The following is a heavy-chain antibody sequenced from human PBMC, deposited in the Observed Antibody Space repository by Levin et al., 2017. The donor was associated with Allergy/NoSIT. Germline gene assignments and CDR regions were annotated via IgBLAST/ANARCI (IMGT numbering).Heavy chain of an antibody. CDR2: IYHSGST. CDR1: GGSISSGGYS. D-gene: IGHD4/OR15-4a*01. J-gene: IGHJ5*02. V-gene: IGHV4-30-2*01. Sequence: SETLSLTCAVSGGSISSGGYSWSWIRQPPGKGLEWIGYIYHSGSTYYNPSLKSRVTISVDRSKNQFSLKLSSVTAADTAVYYCVRGDYGREPMFDPWGQGTLVTVSS. CDR3: VRGDYGREPMFDP.